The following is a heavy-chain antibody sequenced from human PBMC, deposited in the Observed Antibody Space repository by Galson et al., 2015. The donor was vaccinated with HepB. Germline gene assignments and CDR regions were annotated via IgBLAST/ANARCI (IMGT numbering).Heavy chain of an antibody. V-gene: IGHV1-69*13. CDR1: GGTFSSYA. J-gene: IGHJ4*02. CDR3: ATGLGYCSGGSCYGGDY. CDR2: IIPIFGTA. D-gene: IGHD2-15*01. Sequence: SVKVSCKASGGTFSSYAISWVRQAPGQGLEWMGGIIPIFGTANYAQKFQGRVTITADESTSTAYMELSSLRSEDTAVYYCATGLGYCSGGSCYGGDYWGQGTLVTVSS.